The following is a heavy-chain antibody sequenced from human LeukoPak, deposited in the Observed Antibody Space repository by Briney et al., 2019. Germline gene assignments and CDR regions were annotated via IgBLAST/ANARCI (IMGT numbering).Heavy chain of an antibody. V-gene: IGHV4-59*01. Sequence: SETLSLTCTVSGGSISSYYWSWIRQPPGKGLEWIGYIYYSGSTNYNPSLKGRVTMSVDTSKNQFSLKLSSVTAADTAVYYCARGGYNWNLGPYYYYYMDVWGKGTTVTVSS. CDR2: IYYSGST. J-gene: IGHJ6*03. D-gene: IGHD1-20*01. CDR3: ARGGYNWNLGPYYYYYMDV. CDR1: GGSISSYY.